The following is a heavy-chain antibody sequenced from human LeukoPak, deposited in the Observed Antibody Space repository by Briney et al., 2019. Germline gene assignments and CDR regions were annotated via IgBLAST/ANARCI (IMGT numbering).Heavy chain of an antibody. Sequence: PGGSLRLSCAASGFTFSSYAMSWVRQAPGKGLEWVSIIYSGGNTFYADSVKGRFTISRDSSKNTLYLQMNSLRAEDTAVYYCARTYSYSFDYWGQGTLVTVSS. CDR3: ARTYSYSFDY. J-gene: IGHJ4*02. CDR2: IYSGGNT. V-gene: IGHV3-53*01. CDR1: GFTFSSYA. D-gene: IGHD4-11*01.